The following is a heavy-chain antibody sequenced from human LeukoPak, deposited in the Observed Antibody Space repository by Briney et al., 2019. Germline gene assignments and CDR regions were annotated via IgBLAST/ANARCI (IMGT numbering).Heavy chain of an antibody. J-gene: IGHJ4*02. CDR1: GFTFSSYW. V-gene: IGHV3-7*01. CDR3: AREDYYGSSSTDY. Sequence: GGSLTLSCAASGFTFSSYWMSWVRQAPGKGLEWVANIKQDGSEKYYVDSVKGRFTICRDNAKNSLYLQMNSLRAEDTAVYYCAREDYYGSSSTDYWGQGTLVTVSS. D-gene: IGHD3-10*01. CDR2: IKQDGSEK.